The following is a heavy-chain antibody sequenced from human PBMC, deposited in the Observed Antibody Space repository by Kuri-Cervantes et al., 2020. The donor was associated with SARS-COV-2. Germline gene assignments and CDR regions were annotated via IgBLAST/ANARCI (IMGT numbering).Heavy chain of an antibody. CDR2: IYYTGTT. D-gene: IGHD4-17*01. V-gene: IGHV4-61*01. Sequence: SETLSLTCSVSGGSVSSGSFCWTWIRQPPGKGLEWIGYIYYTGTTNYNPSLRSRVSISTDTSRNQFSLRLSSVTAADTAVYYCARNTMTYYWYFDLWGRGTLVTVSS. J-gene: IGHJ2*01. CDR3: ARNTMTYYWYFDL. CDR1: GGSVSSGSFC.